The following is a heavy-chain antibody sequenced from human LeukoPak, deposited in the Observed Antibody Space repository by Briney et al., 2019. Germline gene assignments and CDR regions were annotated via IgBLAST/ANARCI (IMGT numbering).Heavy chain of an antibody. CDR3: ARDEGCSSTSCLFDY. CDR1: GYTFTSYY. CDR2: INPSGGST. Sequence: VASVKVSCKASGYTFTSYYMHWVRQAPGQGLEWMGIINPSGGSTNYAQKFQGRVTMTRDMSTSTVYMELSSLRSEGTAVYYCARDEGCSSTSCLFDYWGQGTLVTVSS. V-gene: IGHV1-46*01. D-gene: IGHD2-2*01. J-gene: IGHJ4*02.